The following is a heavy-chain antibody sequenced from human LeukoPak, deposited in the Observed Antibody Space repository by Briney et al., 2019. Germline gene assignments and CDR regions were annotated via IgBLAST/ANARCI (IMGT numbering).Heavy chain of an antibody. V-gene: IGHV1-18*01. D-gene: IGHD2-15*01. CDR2: SSAYNGNT. CDR3: ARDYCSGGNCYSELDY. Sequence: ASVKVSCKASGYTFTTHGISWVRQAPGQGLEWMGWSSAYNGNTNYAQKLQGRVTMTTDTSTSTAYMELRSLRSDDTAVYYCARDYCSGGNCYSELDYWGQGTLVTVSS. CDR1: GYTFTTHG. J-gene: IGHJ4*02.